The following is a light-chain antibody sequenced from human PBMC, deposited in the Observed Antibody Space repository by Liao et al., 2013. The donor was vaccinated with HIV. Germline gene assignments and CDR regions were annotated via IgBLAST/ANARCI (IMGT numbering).Light chain of an antibody. CDR1: VLAKKY. Sequence: SYELTQPSSVSVSPGQTARITCSGDVLAKKYARWFQQKPGQAPVLVIYKDSERPSGVPDRFSASRSGNTATLTISGTQPVDEADYYCQAWDSTSYWVFGGGTTLTVL. CDR2: KDS. V-gene: IGLV3-27*01. CDR3: QAWDSTSYWV. J-gene: IGLJ3*02.